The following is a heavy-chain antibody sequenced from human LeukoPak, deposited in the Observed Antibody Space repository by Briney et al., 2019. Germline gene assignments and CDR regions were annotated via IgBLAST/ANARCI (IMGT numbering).Heavy chain of an antibody. J-gene: IGHJ4*02. V-gene: IGHV3-7*01. D-gene: IGHD3-10*01. CDR3: AKARGGSGSYYNWAFDY. CDR2: IKQDGSEK. CDR1: GFTFSSYW. Sequence: GGSLRLSCAASGFTFSSYWMSWVRQAPGKGLEWVANIKQDGSEKYYVDSVKGRFTISRDNAKNSLYLQMNSLRAEDTAVYYCAKARGGSGSYYNWAFDYWGQGTLVTVSS.